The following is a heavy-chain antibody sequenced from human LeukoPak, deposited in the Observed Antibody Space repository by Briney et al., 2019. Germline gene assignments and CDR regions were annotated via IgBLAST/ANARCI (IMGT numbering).Heavy chain of an antibody. J-gene: IGHJ5*02. V-gene: IGHV4-59*01. Sequence: SETLSLTCTVSGGSISSYYWSWIRRPPGKGLEWIGYIYYSGSTNYNPSLKSRVTISVDTSKNQFSLKLSSVTAADTAVYYCARDGKAEGWFDPWGQGTLVTVSS. CDR1: GGSISSYY. D-gene: IGHD1-1*01. CDR2: IYYSGST. CDR3: ARDGKAEGWFDP.